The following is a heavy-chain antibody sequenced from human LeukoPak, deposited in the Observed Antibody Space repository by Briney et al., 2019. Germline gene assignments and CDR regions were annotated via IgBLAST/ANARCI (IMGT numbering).Heavy chain of an antibody. CDR1: GGSFSGYY. J-gene: IGHJ6*02. Sequence: SETLSLTCAVYGGSFSGYYWSWIRQPPGKGLEWIGEINHSGSTNYNPSLKSRVTISVDTSKNQFSLKLSSVTAADTAVYYCARVRSLIYDYYYGMDVWGQGTTVTVSS. V-gene: IGHV4-34*01. CDR3: ARVRSLIYDYYYGMDV. CDR2: INHSGST.